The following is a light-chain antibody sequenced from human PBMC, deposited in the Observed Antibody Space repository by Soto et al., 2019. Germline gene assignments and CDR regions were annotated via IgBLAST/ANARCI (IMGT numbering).Light chain of an antibody. J-gene: IGLJ1*01. Sequence: QSALTQPRSVSGSPGQSVTISCTGTSSDVGGYNFVSWYQQYPGKAPKLIIYDVTKGPSGVPDRFSGSKSGNTASLTISGLQTYDEADYYCCSYAGSYTHVFGTGTKVTVL. CDR2: DVT. CDR1: SSDVGGYNF. V-gene: IGLV2-11*01. CDR3: CSYAGSYTHV.